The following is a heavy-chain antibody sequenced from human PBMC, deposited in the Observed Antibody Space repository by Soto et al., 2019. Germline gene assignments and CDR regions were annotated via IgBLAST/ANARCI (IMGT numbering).Heavy chain of an antibody. J-gene: IGHJ6*02. Sequence: PGGSLRLSCAASGFTFSSYGMHWVRQAPGKGLEWVAVIRYDGSNEYYADSVKGRFTISRDNFKSTLYLQMNSLRTEDTAVYYCARGSEWLTLGRYYYYGMDVWGQGTTVTVSS. D-gene: IGHD6-19*01. CDR2: IRYDGSNE. CDR1: GFTFSSYG. V-gene: IGHV3-33*08. CDR3: ARGSEWLTLGRYYYYGMDV.